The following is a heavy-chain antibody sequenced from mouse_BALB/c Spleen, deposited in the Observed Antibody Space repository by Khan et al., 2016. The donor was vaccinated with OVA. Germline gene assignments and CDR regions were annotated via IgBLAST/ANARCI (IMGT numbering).Heavy chain of an antibody. CDR3: VRENYDGRTCYAMDY. CDR2: IAPGSGSS. CDR1: GYTFTSYW. D-gene: IGHD1-1*01. Sequence: DLVKPGASVKLSCKASGYTFTSYWINWIKQRPGQGLEWIGRIAPGSGSSSYNEMFKGKATLTLDTSSSTAYIQLSSLSSEDSAVYFCVRENYDGRTCYAMDYWGQGTSVTVSS. V-gene: IGHV1S41*01. J-gene: IGHJ4*01.